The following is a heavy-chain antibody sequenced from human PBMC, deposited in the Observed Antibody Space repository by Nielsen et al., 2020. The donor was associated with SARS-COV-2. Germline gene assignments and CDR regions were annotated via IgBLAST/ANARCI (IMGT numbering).Heavy chain of an antibody. D-gene: IGHD3-10*01. CDR1: GFTFDDYA. CDR2: ISWNSGSI. CDR3: AKDMGPVIWYFDL. Sequence: SLKISCAASGFTFDDYAMHWVRQAPGKGLEWVSGISWNSGSIGYADSVKSRFTISRDNAKNSLYLQMNSLRAEDTALYYCAKDMGPVIWYFDLWGRGTLVTVSS. V-gene: IGHV3-9*01. J-gene: IGHJ2*01.